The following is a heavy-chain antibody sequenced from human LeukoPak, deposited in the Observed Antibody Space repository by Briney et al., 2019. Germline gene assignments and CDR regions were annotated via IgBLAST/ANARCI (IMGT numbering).Heavy chain of an antibody. CDR1: GFTFRNYG. CDR2: IWSDGNNR. Sequence: SGGSLRLSCAATGFTFRNYGMHWVRQATGEGLEWVSFIWSDGNNRFYADSVKGRFTISRDNSKNMLYLQMDTLRAEDTALYYCAKDPGASVPGFYMDVWGKGTTVIVSS. D-gene: IGHD2-8*02. V-gene: IGHV3-30*02. J-gene: IGHJ6*03. CDR3: AKDPGASVPGFYMDV.